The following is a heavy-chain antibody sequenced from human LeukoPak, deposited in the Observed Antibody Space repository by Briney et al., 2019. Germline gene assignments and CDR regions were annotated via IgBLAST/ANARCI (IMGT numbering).Heavy chain of an antibody. CDR2: INPSSGGT. CDR3: ARGGYCSGGSCYGCDY. J-gene: IGHJ4*02. Sequence: ASVKVSCKASGYTFTGYYMHWVRQAPGQGLEWLGWINPSSGGTKYAQKFQGRVTMTRDTSISTAYMELSRLRSDDTAVYYCARGGYCSGGSCYGCDYWGQGTLVTVSS. D-gene: IGHD2-15*01. CDR1: GYTFTGYY. V-gene: IGHV1-2*02.